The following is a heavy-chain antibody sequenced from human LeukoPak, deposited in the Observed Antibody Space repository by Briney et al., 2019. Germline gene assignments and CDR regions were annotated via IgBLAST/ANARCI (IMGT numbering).Heavy chain of an antibody. Sequence: SETLSLTCTVSGGSISSHYWSWNRQPPGKGLEWIGYMYDSVSTKDNPSLKSRLTLSADTSKNQFSLRLSSVTAADTAVYYCATIKRGYIYGYFDFWGQGIKVTVSS. CDR1: GGSISSHY. J-gene: IGHJ4*02. CDR2: MYDSVST. D-gene: IGHD5-18*01. CDR3: ATIKRGYIYGYFDF. V-gene: IGHV4-59*11.